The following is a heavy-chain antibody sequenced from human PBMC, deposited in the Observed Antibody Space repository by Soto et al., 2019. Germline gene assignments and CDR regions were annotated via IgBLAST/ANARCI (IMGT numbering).Heavy chain of an antibody. J-gene: IGHJ4*02. Sequence: QLQLQESGPGLVKPSETLSLTCTVSGGSISSSSYYWGWIRQPPGKGLEWIGSIYYSGSTYYNPSLKSRVTISVDTSKNQFSLKLSSVTAADTAVYYCARLGSIAATFDYWGQGTLVTVSS. V-gene: IGHV4-39*01. CDR3: ARLGSIAATFDY. CDR2: IYYSGST. CDR1: GGSISSSSYY. D-gene: IGHD6-6*01.